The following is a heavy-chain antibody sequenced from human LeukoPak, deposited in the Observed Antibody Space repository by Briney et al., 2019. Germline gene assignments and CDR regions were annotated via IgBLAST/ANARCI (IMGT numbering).Heavy chain of an antibody. Sequence: GGSLRLSCAASGFTFSSYSMNWVRQAPGKGLEWVSSISSSSSYIYYADSVKGRFTISRDNAKNSLYLQMNSLRAEDTAVYYCARAGMGWYYYFDYWGQGTLVTVSS. D-gene: IGHD6-19*01. V-gene: IGHV3-21*01. J-gene: IGHJ4*02. CDR1: GFTFSSYS. CDR2: ISSSSSYI. CDR3: ARAGMGWYYYFDY.